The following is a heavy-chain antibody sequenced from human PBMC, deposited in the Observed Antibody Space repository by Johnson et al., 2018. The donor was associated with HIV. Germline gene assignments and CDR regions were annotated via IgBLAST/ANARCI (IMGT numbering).Heavy chain of an antibody. Sequence: VQLVESGGVVVQPGGSLRLSCAASGFTFDDYAMHWVRQAPGKGLEWVSLISWNSGSIGYADSVKGRFTISRDNSKNTLYMQMNSLGAEDTAVYYCAKDNGARGYDFWNGFLPSAFDIWGQGTMVTVSS. CDR1: GFTFDDYA. D-gene: IGHD3-3*01. V-gene: IGHV3-43D*04. CDR2: ISWNSGSI. J-gene: IGHJ3*02. CDR3: AKDNGARGYDFWNGFLPSAFDI.